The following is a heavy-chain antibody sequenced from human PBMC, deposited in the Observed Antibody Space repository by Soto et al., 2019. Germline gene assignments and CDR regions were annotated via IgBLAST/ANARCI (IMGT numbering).Heavy chain of an antibody. CDR1: GFTFNRCS. Sequence: GGSLRLSCAASGFTFNRCSMNWVRQAPGKGLEWVSYISSSSSTIYYADSVKGRFPISRDNPKNSLYLQMNSLRAEDTAVYYCASEGQQLVPLGFDPWGQGTLVTVSS. V-gene: IGHV3-48*01. CDR2: ISSSSSTI. J-gene: IGHJ5*02. CDR3: ASEGQQLVPLGFDP. D-gene: IGHD6-13*01.